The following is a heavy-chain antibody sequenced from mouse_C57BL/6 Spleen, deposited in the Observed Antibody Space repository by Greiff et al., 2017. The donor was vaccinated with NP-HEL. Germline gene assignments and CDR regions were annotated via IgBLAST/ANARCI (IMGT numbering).Heavy chain of an antibody. CDR1: GYAFSSSW. D-gene: IGHD1-1*01. CDR2: IYPGDGDT. Sequence: QVQLKQSGPELVKPGASVKISCKASGYAFSSSWMNWVKQRPGKGLEWIGRIYPGDGDTNYNGKFKGKATLTADKSSSTAYMQLSSLTSEDSAVYFCARPDYYGSRWYYFDYWGQGTTLTVSS. J-gene: IGHJ2*01. CDR3: ARPDYYGSRWYYFDY. V-gene: IGHV1-82*01.